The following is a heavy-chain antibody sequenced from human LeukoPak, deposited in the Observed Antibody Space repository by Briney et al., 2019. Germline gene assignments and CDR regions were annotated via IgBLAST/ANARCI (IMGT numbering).Heavy chain of an antibody. CDR2: IIPIFGTA. V-gene: IGHV1-69*01. J-gene: IGHJ4*02. Sequence: ASVKVSCKASGGTLSSYAISWVRQAPGQGLEWMGGIIPIFGTANYAQKFQGRVTITADESTSTAYMELSSLRSEDTAVYYCARDCYGSGSYDYWGQGTLVTVSS. CDR3: ARDCYGSGSYDY. D-gene: IGHD3-10*01. CDR1: GGTLSSYA.